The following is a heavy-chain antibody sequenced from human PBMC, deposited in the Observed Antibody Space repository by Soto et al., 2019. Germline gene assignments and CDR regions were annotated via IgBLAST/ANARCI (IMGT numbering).Heavy chain of an antibody. CDR3: ARGHYYYMDV. CDR1: GFTFSSYS. Sequence: EVQLVESGGGLVQPGGSLRLSCAASGFTFSSYSMNWVRQAPGKGLEWVSYISSSSSTIYYADSVKDRFTISRDNAKNSLYLQMNSLRAEDTAVYYCARGHYYYMDVWGKGTTVTVSS. J-gene: IGHJ6*03. V-gene: IGHV3-48*01. CDR2: ISSSSSTI.